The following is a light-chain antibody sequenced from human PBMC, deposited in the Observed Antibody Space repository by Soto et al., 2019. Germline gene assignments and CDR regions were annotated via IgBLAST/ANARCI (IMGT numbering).Light chain of an antibody. Sequence: EIVLTQSPVTLSLSQGERSTLSCMASQSVSSSYLAWYQQKPGQAPRLLIYGASSRATGIPDRFSGSGSGTDFTLTISTLEPQDFAVYYCQQRSNWPTTFGGGTKVDIK. J-gene: IGKJ4*01. CDR3: QQRSNWPTT. CDR1: QSVSSSY. V-gene: IGKV3D-20*02. CDR2: GAS.